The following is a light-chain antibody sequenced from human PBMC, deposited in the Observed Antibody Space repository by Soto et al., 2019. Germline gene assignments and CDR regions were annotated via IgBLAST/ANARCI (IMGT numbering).Light chain of an antibody. CDR2: GAT. CDR1: QNVLSD. J-gene: IGKJ4*01. Sequence: EILLTQSPATLSVSPGETATLSCRASQNVLSDLAWYQQKPGQAPRLLVYGATTRATDAPAKFRGSGSGTEFSLTISSLQSEDYATYYCQQSYSIPLTFGGGTKVEIK. CDR3: QQSYSIPLT. V-gene: IGKV3-15*01.